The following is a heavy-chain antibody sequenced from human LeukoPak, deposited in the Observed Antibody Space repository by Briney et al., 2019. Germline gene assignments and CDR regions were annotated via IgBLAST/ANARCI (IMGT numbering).Heavy chain of an antibody. Sequence: SETLSLTCAVYGGSFSGYYWSWIRQPPGKGLEWIGEINHSGSTNYNPSLKSRVTISVDTSKNQFSLKLSSVNAADTAVYYCARVRGYHFDYWGQGTLVTVSS. CDR3: ARVRGYHFDY. J-gene: IGHJ4*02. D-gene: IGHD5-18*01. CDR1: GGSFSGYY. V-gene: IGHV4-34*01. CDR2: INHSGST.